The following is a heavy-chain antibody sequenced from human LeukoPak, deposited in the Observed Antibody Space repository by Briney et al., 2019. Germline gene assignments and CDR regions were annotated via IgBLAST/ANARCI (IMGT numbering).Heavy chain of an antibody. J-gene: IGHJ5*02. Sequence: SETLSLTCTVSGDSISIYYWTWIRQPPGKGLEWIGYIDHTGSTNYNPSLNSRVTISRDTSKNDFSLRLTSVTAADTAVYYCARGGVCSSTSCLRRWFDPWGQGTLVTVSS. D-gene: IGHD2-2*01. CDR3: ARGGVCSSTSCLRRWFDP. V-gene: IGHV4-59*12. CDR2: IDHTGST. CDR1: GDSISIYY.